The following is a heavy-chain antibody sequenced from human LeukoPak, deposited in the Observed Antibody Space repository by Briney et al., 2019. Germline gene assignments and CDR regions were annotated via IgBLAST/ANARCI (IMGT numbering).Heavy chain of an antibody. CDR2: ISVSGTI. CDR3: VKDPYTATGGQ. CDR1: GFRFGGYS. D-gene: IGHD5-18*01. Sequence: GGSLRLSCTASGFRFGGYSIHWVRQAPGKGLEWLLYISVSGTIHADSVMGRVTVSRDNAKNSLYLQMNSLRPEDTAFYYCVKDPYTATGGQWGQGTLVTVSS. J-gene: IGHJ4*02. V-gene: IGHV3-48*04.